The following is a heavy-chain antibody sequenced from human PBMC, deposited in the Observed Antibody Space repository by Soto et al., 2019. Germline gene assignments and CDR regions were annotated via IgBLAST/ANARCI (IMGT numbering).Heavy chain of an antibody. CDR2: ISAYNGNT. CDR1: GYTFTSYG. V-gene: IGHV1-18*01. D-gene: IGHD3-16*02. Sequence: ASVKVSCKASGYTFTSYGISWVRQAPGQGLEWMGWISAYNGNTNYAQKLQGRVTMTTDTSTSTAYMELRSLRSDDTAVYYCARFVYDYIWGSYRPSDAFDIWGQGTMVTVSS. J-gene: IGHJ3*02. CDR3: ARFVYDYIWGSYRPSDAFDI.